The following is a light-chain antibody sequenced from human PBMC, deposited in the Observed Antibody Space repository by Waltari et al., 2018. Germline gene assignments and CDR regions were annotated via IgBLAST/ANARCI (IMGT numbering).Light chain of an antibody. CDR2: GAS. CDR1: QHINMN. Sequence: IVLTQSPATLSLSPWERATPSCRASQHINMNLAWYQQKPGQAPRLLFYGASTRESGVPARFSGSGSGTEFTLTISSLQSEDFGLYYCQHYNDWPPWTFGQGTRVE. V-gene: IGKV3-15*01. CDR3: QHYNDWPPWT. J-gene: IGKJ1*01.